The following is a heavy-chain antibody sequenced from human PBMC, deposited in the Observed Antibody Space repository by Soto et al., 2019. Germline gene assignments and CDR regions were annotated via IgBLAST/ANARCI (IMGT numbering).Heavy chain of an antibody. CDR2: ITPMFGTS. D-gene: IGHD3-22*01. CDR1: GGTFSNYA. J-gene: IGHJ4*02. CDR3: AGVGSGYYFFDY. V-gene: IGHV1-69*13. Sequence: SVKVSCKASGGTFSNYAINWVRQAPGQGLEWMGVITPMFGTSNYAQKFQGRVTITADASTRTIDMTLRSLTSEDTAVYYCAGVGSGYYFFDYWGQGTLVTVSS.